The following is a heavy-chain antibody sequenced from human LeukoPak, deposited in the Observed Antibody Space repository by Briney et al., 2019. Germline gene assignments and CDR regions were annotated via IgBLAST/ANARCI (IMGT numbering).Heavy chain of an antibody. CDR3: ARWGPSYGDCFDY. D-gene: IGHD1-26*01. CDR1: GRSFSGYY. J-gene: IGHJ4*02. Sequence: PSETLSLTCAVYGRSFSGYYWRWIRQPPGKGRGWVGAINLSGSTNYSPSVRSRGTISVESSKHQFSLKRRSVTAADTAVYYCARWGPSYGDCFDYWGQGTLVTVSS. CDR2: INLSGST. V-gene: IGHV4-34*01.